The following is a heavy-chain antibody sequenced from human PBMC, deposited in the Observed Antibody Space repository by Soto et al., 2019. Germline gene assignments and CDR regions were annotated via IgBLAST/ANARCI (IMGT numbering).Heavy chain of an antibody. Sequence: QVQLQESGPGLVKPSQTLSLTCTVSGGSISSGDYYWSWIRQPPGKGLEWIGYIYYSGSTYYNPSLKSRVTISVATSKTQFSLKLSSVTAADTAVYYCASTTPPAASDRWFDPWGQGTLVTVSS. CDR3: ASTTPPAASDRWFDP. CDR2: IYYSGST. J-gene: IGHJ5*02. V-gene: IGHV4-30-4*01. CDR1: GGSISSGDYY.